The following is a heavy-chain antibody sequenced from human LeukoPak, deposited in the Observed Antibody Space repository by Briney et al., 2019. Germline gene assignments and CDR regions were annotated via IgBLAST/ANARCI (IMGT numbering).Heavy chain of an antibody. CDR3: ARPGFRWPHFDY. D-gene: IGHD4-23*01. Sequence: PGGSLRLSCAASGFTFSSYWMHWVRQAPGKGLVSVSRINSDGSSTSYADSVKGRFTISRDNAKNTLYLQMNSLRAEDTAVYYCARPGFRWPHFDYWGQGTLVTVSS. CDR2: INSDGSST. J-gene: IGHJ4*02. V-gene: IGHV3-74*01. CDR1: GFTFSSYW.